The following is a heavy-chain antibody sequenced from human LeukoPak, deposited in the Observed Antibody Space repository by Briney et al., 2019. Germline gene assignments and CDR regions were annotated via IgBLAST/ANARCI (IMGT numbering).Heavy chain of an antibody. CDR3: ARARGYSGYDSYYFDY. D-gene: IGHD5-12*01. CDR1: GSTFSSYA. Sequence: GASVKVSCKASGSTFSSYAISWVRQAPGQGLEWMGGIIPIFGTANYAQKFQGRVTITADESTSTAYMELSSLRSEDTAVYYCARARGYSGYDSYYFDYWGQGTLVTVSS. CDR2: IIPIFGTA. J-gene: IGHJ4*02. V-gene: IGHV1-69*13.